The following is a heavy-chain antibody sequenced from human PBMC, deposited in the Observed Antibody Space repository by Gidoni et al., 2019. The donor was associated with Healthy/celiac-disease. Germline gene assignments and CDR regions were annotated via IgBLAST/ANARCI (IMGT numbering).Heavy chain of an antibody. J-gene: IGHJ6*01. CDR1: GGTFSSYA. V-gene: IGHV1-69*01. CDR2: IIPIFGTA. D-gene: IGHD3-3*01. Sequence: QAQLLQNEAEVKQPGSSVKVSCKASGGTFSSYAISWVRQAPGQGLEWMGGIIPIFGTANYAQKCQGRVTITADESTSTAYMELSSLRCDETAVHDCAREGGSTISDYGIDVWGEGTMVTVSS. CDR3: AREGGSTISDYGIDV.